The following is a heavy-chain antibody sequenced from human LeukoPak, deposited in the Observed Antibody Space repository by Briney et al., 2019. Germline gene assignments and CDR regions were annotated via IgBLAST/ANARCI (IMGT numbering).Heavy chain of an antibody. J-gene: IGHJ4*02. CDR3: ARDRTYYDSSGYRNNFDY. CDR2: ISNSGGST. V-gene: IGHV3-23*01. CDR1: GFTFSSYA. Sequence: GGSLRLSCAASGFTFSSYAMSWARQAPGKGLEWVSSISNSGGSTYYADSVKGRFTISRDNSKSTLYLQMNSLRAEDTAVYYCARDRTYYDSSGYRNNFDYWGQGTLVTVSS. D-gene: IGHD3-22*01.